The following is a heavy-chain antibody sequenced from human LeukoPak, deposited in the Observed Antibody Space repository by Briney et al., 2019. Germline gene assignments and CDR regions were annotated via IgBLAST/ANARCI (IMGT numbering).Heavy chain of an antibody. J-gene: IGHJ6*03. CDR3: ATTRPSGYYYYYYMDV. CDR2: INPNSGGT. Sequence: GASVKVSCKASGYTFTGYYMHWVRQAPGQGLEWMGWINPNSGGTNYAQKFQGRVTMTRDTSISTAYMELSRLRSDDTAVYYCATTRPSGYYYYYYMDVWGKGTTVTISS. CDR1: GYTFTGYY. D-gene: IGHD1-1*01. V-gene: IGHV1-2*02.